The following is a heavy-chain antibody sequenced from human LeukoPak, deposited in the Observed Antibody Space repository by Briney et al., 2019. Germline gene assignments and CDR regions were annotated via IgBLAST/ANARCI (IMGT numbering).Heavy chain of an antibody. CDR2: IRYDGSNK. CDR1: RFTFSSYG. CDR3: ARDPDTAMGSEFDY. D-gene: IGHD5-18*01. J-gene: IGHJ4*02. V-gene: IGHV3-30*02. Sequence: GGSLRLSCAASRFTFSSYGMHWVRQAPGKGLEWVAFIRYDGSNKYYADSVKGRFTISRDNSKNTLYLQMNSLRAEDTAVYYCARDPDTAMGSEFDYWGQGTLVTVSS.